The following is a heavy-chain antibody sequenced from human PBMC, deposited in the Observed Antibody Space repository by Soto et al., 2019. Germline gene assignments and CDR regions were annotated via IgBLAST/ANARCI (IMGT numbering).Heavy chain of an antibody. CDR1: GFTVSSNY. CDR3: ARTLTYCSSTSCYNFYYYMDV. D-gene: IGHD2-2*02. J-gene: IGHJ6*03. CDR2: IYSGGST. V-gene: IGHV3-66*01. Sequence: EVQLVESGGGLVQPGGSLRLSCAASGFTVSSNYMTWVRQAPGKGLEWVSLIYSGGSTYYADSVKGRFTVSRDNSKNTLYLQMNRLRAEDTAVYYCARTLTYCSSTSCYNFYYYMDVWGKGTTVTVSS.